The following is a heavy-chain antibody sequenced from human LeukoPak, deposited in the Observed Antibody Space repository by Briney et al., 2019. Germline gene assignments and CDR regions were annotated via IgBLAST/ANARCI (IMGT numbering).Heavy chain of an antibody. CDR3: ARGGCYASPIGY. CDR1: GGSISTYY. V-gene: IGHV4-59*01. D-gene: IGHD2-2*01. J-gene: IGHJ4*02. Sequence: SETLSLTCTLSGGSISTYYWSWIRQPPGKGLEWIGYIYHSGSTNYNPSLKSRVTISVDTTKNQFSLKLSPVTAADTAVYYCARGGCYASPIGYWGQGALVTVSS. CDR2: IYHSGST.